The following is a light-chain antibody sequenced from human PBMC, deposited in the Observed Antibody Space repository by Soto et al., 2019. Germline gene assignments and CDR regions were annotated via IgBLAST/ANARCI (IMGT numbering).Light chain of an antibody. CDR3: SSYTRSTTVV. J-gene: IGLJ3*02. V-gene: IGLV2-14*01. Sequence: QSALTQPASVSGSPGQSITISCTGTSSDVGGYNYVSWYQQHPSKAPKLMIYDVSNRPSGVSNRFSGSKSGNTASLTICGLQAEDEADYYCSSYTRSTTVVFGGGTQLTVL. CDR1: SSDVGGYNY. CDR2: DVS.